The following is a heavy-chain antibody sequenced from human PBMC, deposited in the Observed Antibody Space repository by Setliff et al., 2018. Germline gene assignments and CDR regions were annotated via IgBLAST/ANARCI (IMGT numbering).Heavy chain of an antibody. CDR1: NVSISDYY. D-gene: IGHD3-10*01. V-gene: IGHV4-4*07. CDR2: IYISGSA. Sequence: SETLSLTCTVSNVSISDYYWTWIRQPAGKGLEWIVRIYISGSANYNPSLKSRVTMSVDTSQNHFSLKLSSVPAPDTAVYYCARWGPYGSGSYPPFDYWGQGALVTVSS. J-gene: IGHJ4*02. CDR3: ARWGPYGSGSYPPFDY.